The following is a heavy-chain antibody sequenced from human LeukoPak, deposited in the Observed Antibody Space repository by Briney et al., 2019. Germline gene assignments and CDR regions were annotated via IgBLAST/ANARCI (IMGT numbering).Heavy chain of an antibody. V-gene: IGHV4-4*07. CDR2: IYTSGST. Sequence: SETLSLTCTVSGGSISSYYWSWIRQPAGKGLEWIGRIYTSGSTNYNPSLKSRVTMSVDTSKNQFSLKLSSVTAADTAVYYCARVVCSSTSCYLYWFDPWGQGTLVTDSS. CDR3: ARVVCSSTSCYLYWFDP. J-gene: IGHJ5*02. D-gene: IGHD2-2*01. CDR1: GGSISSYY.